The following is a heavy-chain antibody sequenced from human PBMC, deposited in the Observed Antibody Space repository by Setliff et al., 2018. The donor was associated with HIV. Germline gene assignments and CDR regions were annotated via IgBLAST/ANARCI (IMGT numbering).Heavy chain of an antibody. D-gene: IGHD2-15*01. Sequence: SETLSLTCAVSGGSISSGSYYWTWIRQPAGKGLEWIGRIYTSGSTNYNPSLKSRVTISVDTSKNQFSLKLSAVTAADTAVYYCASDHSGSGRPLDSWGQGTLVTVSS. CDR1: GGSISSGSYY. CDR3: ASDHSGSGRPLDS. V-gene: IGHV4-61*02. CDR2: IYTSGST. J-gene: IGHJ4*02.